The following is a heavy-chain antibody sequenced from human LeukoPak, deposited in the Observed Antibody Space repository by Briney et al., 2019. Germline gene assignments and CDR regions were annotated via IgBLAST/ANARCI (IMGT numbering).Heavy chain of an antibody. CDR2: VNPSGGST. CDR3: ASFMVVTRYFDY. V-gene: IGHV1-46*01. CDR1: GYTFTSYY. J-gene: IGHJ4*02. D-gene: IGHD5-12*01. Sequence: GASVKVSCKASGYTFTSYYMHWVRQAPGQGLEWMGIVNPSGGSTSYAQKFQGRVTMTRDTSTSTVYMELSSLRSEDTAVYYCASFMVVTRYFDYWGQGTLVTVSS.